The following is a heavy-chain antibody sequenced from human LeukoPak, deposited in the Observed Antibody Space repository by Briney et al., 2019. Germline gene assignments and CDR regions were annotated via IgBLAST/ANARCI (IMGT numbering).Heavy chain of an antibody. CDR3: ARTDNSGYHDY. CDR2: IYYSGST. D-gene: IGHD3-22*01. Sequence: SETLSLICTVSGGSISNYHWSWIRQPPGKGLEWIGYIYYSGSTNYNPSLKSRVTISVDTSKNQFSLKLSSVTAADTAVYYCARTDNSGYHDYWGQGILVTVSS. V-gene: IGHV4-59*01. J-gene: IGHJ4*02. CDR1: GGSISNYH.